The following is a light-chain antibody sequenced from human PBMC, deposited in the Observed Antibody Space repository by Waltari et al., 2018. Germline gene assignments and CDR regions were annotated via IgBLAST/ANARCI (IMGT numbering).Light chain of an antibody. CDR1: SGHSSYA. J-gene: IGLJ3*02. CDR2: VNSDGSH. Sequence: QLMLTQSPSASASLGASAKLNCTLSSGHSSYAIAGHQQQPEKGPRYLMKVNSDGSHIKGDGIPDRFSGSSSGAERYLTISSLQSEDEADYYCQTGGFGIWVFGGGTKLTVL. CDR3: QTGGFGIWV. V-gene: IGLV4-69*01.